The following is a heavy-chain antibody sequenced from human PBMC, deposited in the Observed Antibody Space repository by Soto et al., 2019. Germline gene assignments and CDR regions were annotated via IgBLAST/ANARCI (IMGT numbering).Heavy chain of an antibody. CDR1: GYTFTSYA. CDR3: ARVYYYYDTSGMAYYYYGMDV. Sequence: GASVKVSCKASGYTFTSYAMHWVRQAPGQRLEWMGWINAGNGNTKYSQKFQGRVTITRDTSASTAYMELSSLRSEDTAVYYCARVYYYYDTSGMAYYYYGMDVWGQGTTVTSP. J-gene: IGHJ6*02. CDR2: INAGNGNT. D-gene: IGHD3-22*01. V-gene: IGHV1-3*01.